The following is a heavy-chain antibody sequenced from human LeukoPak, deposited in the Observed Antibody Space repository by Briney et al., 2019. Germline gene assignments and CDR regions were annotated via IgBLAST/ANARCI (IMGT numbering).Heavy chain of an antibody. CDR2: MNPNSGNT. D-gene: IGHD6-19*01. Sequence: VASVKVSCKASGYTFTSYDINWVRQATGQELEWMGWMNPNSGNTGYAQKFQGRVTMTRNTSISTAYMELSSLRSEDTAVYYCARGIAVALYYYYYGMDVWGQGTTVTVSS. CDR1: GYTFTSYD. J-gene: IGHJ6*02. CDR3: ARGIAVALYYYYYGMDV. V-gene: IGHV1-8*01.